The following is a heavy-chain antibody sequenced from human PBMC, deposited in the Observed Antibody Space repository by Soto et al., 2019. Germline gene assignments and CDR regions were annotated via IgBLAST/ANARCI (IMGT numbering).Heavy chain of an antibody. J-gene: IGHJ4*02. Sequence: SETLSLTCTVSGGSVTSDEDYWTWIRQSPGKGLEWIGYISNSGSTGYNPSLKTRLSMSVDRSKNQFTLRLTSVSAADTAVYFCATESGSTYGYFDHWGQGTQVTVSS. D-gene: IGHD5-18*01. V-gene: IGHV4-30-4*01. CDR3: ATESGSTYGYFDH. CDR1: GGSVTSDEDY. CDR2: ISNSGST.